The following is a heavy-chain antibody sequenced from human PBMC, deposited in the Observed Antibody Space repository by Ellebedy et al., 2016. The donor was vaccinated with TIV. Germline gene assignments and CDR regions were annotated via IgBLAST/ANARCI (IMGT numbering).Heavy chain of an antibody. V-gene: IGHV3-53*01. D-gene: IGHD3-22*01. Sequence: GGSLRLSCAASGFTVSSNYMSWVRQAPGKGLEWVSVIYSGGSTYYADSVKGRFTISRDNSKNTLYLQMNSLRAEDTAVYYCAKLGHYYDSSGYYEMGAFDIWGQGTMVTVSS. J-gene: IGHJ3*02. CDR2: IYSGGST. CDR3: AKLGHYYDSSGYYEMGAFDI. CDR1: GFTVSSNY.